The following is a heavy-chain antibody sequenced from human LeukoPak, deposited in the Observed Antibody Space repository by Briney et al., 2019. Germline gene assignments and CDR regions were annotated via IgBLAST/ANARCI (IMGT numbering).Heavy chain of an antibody. J-gene: IGHJ4*02. CDR3: ARLRYYYDSSGYYADY. Sequence: PSETLSLTCTVSGGSISSSSYYWGWIRQPPGKGLEWIGSIYYSGSTYYNPSLKSRVTISVDTSKNQFSLKLSSMTAADTAVYYCARLRYYYDSSGYYADYWGQGTLVTVSS. CDR1: GGSISSSSYY. CDR2: IYYSGST. D-gene: IGHD3-22*01. V-gene: IGHV4-39*01.